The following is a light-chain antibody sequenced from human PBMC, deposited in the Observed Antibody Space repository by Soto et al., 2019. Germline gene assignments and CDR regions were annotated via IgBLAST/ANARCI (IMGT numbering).Light chain of an antibody. CDR3: QQYNNWWT. V-gene: IGKV3-15*01. Sequence: VSPGERATLSCRASQSVSNNFAWYQKKPGQAPRLLIYGASTRATGIPARFSGSGSGTEFTLTISSLQSEDFAFYYCQQYNNWWTFGQGTSVDIK. CDR2: GAS. CDR1: QSVSNN. J-gene: IGKJ1*01.